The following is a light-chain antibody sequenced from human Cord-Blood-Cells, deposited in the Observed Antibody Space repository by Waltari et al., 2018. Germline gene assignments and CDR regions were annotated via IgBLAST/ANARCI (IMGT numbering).Light chain of an antibody. CDR3: QKRSYWLT. J-gene: IGKJ4*01. CDR2: DAS. CDR1: QCVRSY. V-gene: IGKV3-11*01. Sequence: EIVLIQSPDTLSLSPGERATHSCRASQCVRSYLAWYQQKPGQAPSLLIYDASNRTTGIPARFRDSVSGTYFTLTISSLEPEDFAVYFCQKRSYWLTFRGGTKVEIK.